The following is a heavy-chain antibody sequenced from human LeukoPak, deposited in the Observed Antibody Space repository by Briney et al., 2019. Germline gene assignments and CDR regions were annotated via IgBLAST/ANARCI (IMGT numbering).Heavy chain of an antibody. V-gene: IGHV4-61*02. D-gene: IGHD3-22*01. CDR1: GGSISSGNYY. CDR2: IYTTGGTSGST. CDR3: AWGDSSGYPFDP. Sequence: SETLSLTCTVSGGSISSGNYYWSWIRQPAGKGLEYIGRIYTTGGTSGSTYYNPSLKSRVTISVDTSKNQFSLKVTSVTAADTAVYYCAWGDSSGYPFDPWGQGTLVTVSS. J-gene: IGHJ5*02.